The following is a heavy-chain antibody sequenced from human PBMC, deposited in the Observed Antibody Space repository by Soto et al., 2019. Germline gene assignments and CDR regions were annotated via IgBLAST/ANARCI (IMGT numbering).Heavy chain of an antibody. CDR1: GCTFSTFP. D-gene: IGHD1-7*01. CDR2: ILPVSGTT. Sequence: SVKVSCTSSGCTFSTFPINWVRQAPGQGLEWMGAILPVSGTTNYAQKFQGRVTFSADESTTTAYMEVSSLRSEDTAVYYCARDRTGTTLGYFDYWGQGTRVTVSS. J-gene: IGHJ4*02. CDR3: ARDRTGTTLGYFDY. V-gene: IGHV1-69*13.